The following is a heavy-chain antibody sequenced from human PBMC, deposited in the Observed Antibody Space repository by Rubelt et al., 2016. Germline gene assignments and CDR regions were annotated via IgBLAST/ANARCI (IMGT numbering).Heavy chain of an antibody. CDR1: GYTFTSYA. J-gene: IGHJ6*02. CDR2: INAGNGNT. Sequence: QVQLVQSGAEVKKPGASVKVSCKASGYTFTSYAMHWVRQAPGQRLEWMGWINAGNGNTKYSQKSQGRVTITRETAGSTAYMGLSSLRSEDTAVYYCARKGYGYGMDVWGQGTTVTVSS. CDR3: ARKGYGYGMDV. V-gene: IGHV1-3*01. D-gene: IGHD3-16*01.